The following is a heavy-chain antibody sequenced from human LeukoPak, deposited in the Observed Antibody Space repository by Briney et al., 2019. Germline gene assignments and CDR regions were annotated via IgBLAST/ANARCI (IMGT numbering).Heavy chain of an antibody. CDR2: FNHIYGTT. V-gene: IGHV1-69*01. Sequence: SVKVSCEASGGSLKNFAISWVRQAPGQGPEWMGGFNHIYGTTNYVQKFQGRVTITVDDSTNIAYLDLSSLRSDDTALYYCARRAEWFSWTRLDAFDIWGQGTMVTVSS. CDR1: GGSLKNFA. D-gene: IGHD3-3*01. J-gene: IGHJ3*02. CDR3: ARRAEWFSWTRLDAFDI.